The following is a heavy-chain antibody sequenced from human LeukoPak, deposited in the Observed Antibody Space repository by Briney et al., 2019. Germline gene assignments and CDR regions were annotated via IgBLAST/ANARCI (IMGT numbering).Heavy chain of an antibody. CDR3: ASLYYDILTGYYSA. V-gene: IGHV4-34*01. CDR2: INHSGST. CDR1: GGSFSGYH. D-gene: IGHD3-9*01. Sequence: SETLSLTCAVYGGSFSGYHWSWIRQPPGKGLEWIGEINHSGSTNYNPSLKSRVTISVDTSKNQFSLKLSSVTAADTAVYYCASLYYDILTGYYSAWGQGTLVTVSS. J-gene: IGHJ5*02.